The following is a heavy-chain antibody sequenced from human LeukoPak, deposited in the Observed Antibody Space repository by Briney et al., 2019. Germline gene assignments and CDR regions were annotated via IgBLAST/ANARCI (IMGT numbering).Heavy chain of an antibody. J-gene: IGHJ3*01. V-gene: IGHV1-58*02. Sequence: SVKVSCKASGFTFTRSAMQGVRQARGQREEGIGWIVVGSGNTNYAQKFQERVKITRDMSTSTAYMELSSLRSEDTAVYYCATVVLGDHPVWDAFDVWGQGTMVTVSS. CDR1: GFTFTRSA. CDR3: ATVVLGDHPVWDAFDV. D-gene: IGHD3-10*01. CDR2: IVVGSGNT.